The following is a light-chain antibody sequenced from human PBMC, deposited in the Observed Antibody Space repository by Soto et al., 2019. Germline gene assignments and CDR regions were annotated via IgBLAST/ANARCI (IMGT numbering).Light chain of an antibody. CDR3: QHYDTYSPMGT. V-gene: IGKV1-5*03. Sequence: DIQLAQSPSTLSASVGDRITITCRATQSINWLAWYQQKPGKAPKLLIFEASRLESGVPSRFSGSGSGTEFTLTSSSLQPDDFGTYYCQHYDTYSPMGTFGQGTKVDVK. J-gene: IGKJ1*01. CDR2: EAS. CDR1: QSINW.